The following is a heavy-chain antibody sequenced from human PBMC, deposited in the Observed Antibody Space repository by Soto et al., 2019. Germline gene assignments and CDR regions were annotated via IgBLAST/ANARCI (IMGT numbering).Heavy chain of an antibody. J-gene: IGHJ1*01. CDR1: GFTFSSYA. V-gene: IGHV3-23*01. Sequence: GGSLRLSCAASGFTFSSYAMSWVRQAPGKGLEWVSAISGSGGSTYYADSVKGRFTISRDNSKNTLYLQMNSLRAEDTAVYYCAKVGVWTGLDYDFWSGYALFQHWGQGTLVTVSS. CDR3: AKVGVWTGLDYDFWSGYALFQH. CDR2: ISGSGGST. D-gene: IGHD3-3*01.